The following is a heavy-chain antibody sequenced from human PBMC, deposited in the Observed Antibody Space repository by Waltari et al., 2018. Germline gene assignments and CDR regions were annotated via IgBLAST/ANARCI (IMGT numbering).Heavy chain of an antibody. V-gene: IGHV4-34*01. D-gene: IGHD3-10*01. CDR3: ARALSGVQGVIRRHYYYYMDV. CDR1: GGSSSGYY. J-gene: IGHJ6*03. Sequence: QVQLQQWGAGLLKPSETLSLTCAVYGGSSSGYYWSWIRQPHGKGLGWIGEINHSGSTNYNPSLKSRVTISVDTSKNQFSLKLSSVTAADTAVYYCARALSGVQGVIRRHYYYYMDVWGKGTTVTVSS. CDR2: INHSGST.